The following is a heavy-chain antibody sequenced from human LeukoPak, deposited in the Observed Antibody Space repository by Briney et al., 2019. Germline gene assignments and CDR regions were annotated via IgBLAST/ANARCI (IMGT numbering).Heavy chain of an antibody. CDR2: FDPEDGET. Sequence: GASVKVSCKVSGYTLTELSMHWVRQAPGKGLEWMGGFDPEDGETIYAQKFQGRVTMIEDTSTDTAYMELSSLRSEDTAVYYCATACPGGSCWFDPWGQGTLVTVSS. J-gene: IGHJ5*02. D-gene: IGHD6-13*01. CDR3: ATACPGGSCWFDP. V-gene: IGHV1-24*01. CDR1: GYTLTELS.